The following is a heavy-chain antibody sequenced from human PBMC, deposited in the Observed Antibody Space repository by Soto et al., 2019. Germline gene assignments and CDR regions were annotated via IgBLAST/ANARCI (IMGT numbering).Heavy chain of an antibody. CDR3: ARGLAPYYFDY. Sequence: ASVKVSCTASGYTFTSYAMHWVRQATGQRLEWMGWINAGNGNTKYSQKFQGRVTITRDTSASTAYMELSSLRSEDTAVYYCARGLAPYYFDYWGQGTLVPVSS. CDR2: INAGNGNT. J-gene: IGHJ4*02. D-gene: IGHD6-19*01. V-gene: IGHV1-3*01. CDR1: GYTFTSYA.